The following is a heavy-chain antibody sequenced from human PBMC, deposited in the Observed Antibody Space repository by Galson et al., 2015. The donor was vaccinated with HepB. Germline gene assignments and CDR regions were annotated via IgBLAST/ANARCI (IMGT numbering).Heavy chain of an antibody. CDR3: ARGVGDWFDP. CDR1: GFTFNKYK. CDR2: ITSRSSSM. D-gene: IGHD3-16*01. J-gene: IGHJ5*02. V-gene: IGHV3-21*01. Sequence: SLRLSCAASGFTFNKYKMNWVRQAPGKGLEWVSSITSRSSSMSYAGSVKGRFTLSRDNGNNSLFLQMNNLRAEDTAIYYCARGVGDWFDPLGQGTLGIVSS.